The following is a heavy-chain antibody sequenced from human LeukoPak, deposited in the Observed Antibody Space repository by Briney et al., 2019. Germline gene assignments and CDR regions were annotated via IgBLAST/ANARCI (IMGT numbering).Heavy chain of an antibody. V-gene: IGHV1-69*06. CDR1: GYTFTSYG. D-gene: IGHD3-22*01. CDR3: ARVTYYYDSSGSAAEYFQH. J-gene: IGHJ1*01. Sequence: SVKVSCKASGYTFTSYGISWVRQAPGQGLEWMGGIIPIFGTANYAQKFQGRVTITADKSTSTAYMELSRLRSDDTAVYYCARVTYYYDSSGSAAEYFQHWGQGTLVTVSS. CDR2: IIPIFGTA.